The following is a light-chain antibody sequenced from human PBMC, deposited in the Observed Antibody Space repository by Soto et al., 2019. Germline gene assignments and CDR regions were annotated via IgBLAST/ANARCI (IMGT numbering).Light chain of an antibody. CDR1: QSVSSN. V-gene: IGKV3-15*01. J-gene: IGKJ1*01. CDR3: QQYNDWPRT. Sequence: EAVMTQSPATLSVSPGERATLSCRASQSVSSNLAWYQQRHGQAPRLLIHGASTRATGIPVRFSGSGSGTEFTLTISSLQSEDFAFYYCQQYNDWPRTFGQGTKVEIK. CDR2: GAS.